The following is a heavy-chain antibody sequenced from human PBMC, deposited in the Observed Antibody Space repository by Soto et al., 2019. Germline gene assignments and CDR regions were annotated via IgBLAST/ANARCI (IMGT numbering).Heavy chain of an antibody. J-gene: IGHJ6*02. Sequence: SVKVSCKASGGTFSSYAISWVRQAPGQGLEWMGGIIPIFGTANYAQKFQGRVTITADESTSTAYMELSSLRSEGTAVYYCARDSRGYSYGYDDYYGMDVWGQGTTVTVSS. CDR2: IIPIFGTA. CDR3: ARDSRGYSYGYDDYYGMDV. CDR1: GGTFSSYA. D-gene: IGHD5-18*01. V-gene: IGHV1-69*13.